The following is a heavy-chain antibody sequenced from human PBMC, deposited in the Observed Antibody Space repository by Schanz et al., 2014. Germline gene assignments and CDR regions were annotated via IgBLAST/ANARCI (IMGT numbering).Heavy chain of an antibody. CDR3: AREDCSATSCYFRY. J-gene: IGHJ4*02. V-gene: IGHV3-23*01. CDR2: ISGSGSST. Sequence: EVQLLESGGGLVQPGGSLRLSCAGSGFTFSSYAMSWVRQTPGKGLEWVSAISGSGSSTYYADSVKGRFTISRDNSKNALYLQMNNLRAEDTAVYYCAREDCSATSCYFRYWGQGTLVTVSS. D-gene: IGHD2-21*01. CDR1: GFTFSSYA.